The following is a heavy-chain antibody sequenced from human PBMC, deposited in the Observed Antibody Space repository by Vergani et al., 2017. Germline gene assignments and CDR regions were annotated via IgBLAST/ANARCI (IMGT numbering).Heavy chain of an antibody. D-gene: IGHD6-25*01. CDR1: GFIFTDYY. CDR3: AREGAYSSGFDP. Sequence: QVQLVQSGAELKKPGASVRVSCKASGFIFTDYYIHWMRQAPGQGLEWIGWINPNGDATHYAQNFRGRVTMTRDTSISTAYMELSRLRSDDTAVYYCAREGAYSSGFDPWGQGTLVTVSS. CDR2: INPNGDAT. J-gene: IGHJ5*02. V-gene: IGHV1-2*02.